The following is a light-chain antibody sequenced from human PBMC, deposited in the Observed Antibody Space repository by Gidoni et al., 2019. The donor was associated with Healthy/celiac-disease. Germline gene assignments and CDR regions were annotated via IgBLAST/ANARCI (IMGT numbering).Light chain of an antibody. CDR1: SGSIASNY. Sequence: NFMLPQPHSVSESPGPTVTISCTRSSGSIASNYVQWYQQRPGSSPTTVIYEDNQRPSGVPDRFSGSIDSSSNSASLTISGLKTEDEADYYCQSYDSSIVVFGGGTKLTVL. CDR2: EDN. V-gene: IGLV6-57*01. CDR3: QSYDSSIVV. J-gene: IGLJ2*01.